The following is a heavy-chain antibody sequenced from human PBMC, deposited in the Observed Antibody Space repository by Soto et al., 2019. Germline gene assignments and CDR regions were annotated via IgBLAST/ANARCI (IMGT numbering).Heavy chain of an antibody. J-gene: IGHJ6*02. CDR3: ARSGNYLHYGMDV. D-gene: IGHD3-10*01. CDR2: IYHSGST. V-gene: IGHV4-4*02. Sequence: QVQLQESGPGLVKPSGTLSLTCAVSGGSISSREWWSWVRQSPGKGLEWIGEIYHSGSTNYNPSLKGRVTISVDKSKSQFSLQLNSVTAADTAIYYCARSGNYLHYGMDVWGQGTTVTVSS. CDR1: GGSISSREW.